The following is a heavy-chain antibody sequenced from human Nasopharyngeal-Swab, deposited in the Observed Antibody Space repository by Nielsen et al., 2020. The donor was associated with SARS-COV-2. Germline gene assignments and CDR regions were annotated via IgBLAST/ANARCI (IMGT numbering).Heavy chain of an antibody. V-gene: IGHV4-61*01. J-gene: IGHJ4*02. D-gene: IGHD6-13*01. Sequence: SETLSLTCTVSGGSVSSGSYYWSWVRQPPGKGLEWIGYIYYSGSTNYNPSLKSRVTISVDTSKNQFPLKLSSVTAADTAVYYCARDRGGAAAGKRPYYFDYWGQGTLVTVSS. CDR1: GGSVSSGSYY. CDR3: ARDRGGAAAGKRPYYFDY. CDR2: IYYSGST.